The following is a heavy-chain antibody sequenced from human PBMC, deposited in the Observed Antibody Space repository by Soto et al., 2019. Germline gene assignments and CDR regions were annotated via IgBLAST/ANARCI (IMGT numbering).Heavy chain of an antibody. J-gene: IGHJ4*02. CDR1: VGSISISNW. Sequence: SETLSLTCAVSVGSISISNWWSWFRQPPGKGLEWIGEIYHSGSTNYNPSLKSRVTISVDKSKNQFSLKLSSVTAADTAVYYCARISVAATVYYFDYWGQGTLVTVSS. CDR3: ARISVAATVYYFDY. D-gene: IGHD2-15*01. V-gene: IGHV4-4*02. CDR2: IYHSGST.